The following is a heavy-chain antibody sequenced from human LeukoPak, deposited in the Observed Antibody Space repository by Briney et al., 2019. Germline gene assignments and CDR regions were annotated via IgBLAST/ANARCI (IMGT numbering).Heavy chain of an antibody. CDR1: GFTFSSYA. Sequence: PGGSLRLSCAASGFTFSSYAMSWVRQAPGKGLEWVSAISGSGGSTYYADSVKGRFTISRDNSENTLYLQMNSLRAEDTAVYYCAKDRGKQQPLNWFDPWGQGTLVTVSS. J-gene: IGHJ5*02. V-gene: IGHV3-23*01. CDR3: AKDRGKQQPLNWFDP. CDR2: ISGSGGST. D-gene: IGHD6-13*01.